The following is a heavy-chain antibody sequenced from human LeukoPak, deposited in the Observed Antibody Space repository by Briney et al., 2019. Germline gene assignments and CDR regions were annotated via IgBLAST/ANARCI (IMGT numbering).Heavy chain of an antibody. CDR2: INPNSGGT. D-gene: IGHD6-13*01. V-gene: IGHV1-2*02. J-gene: IGHJ4*02. CDR3: ARSPLAAAGRRMFDY. Sequence: ASVKVSRKASGYTFTGYYMHWVRQAPGQGLEWMGWINPNSGGTNYAQKFQGRVTMTRDTSISTAYMELSRLRSDDTAVYYCARSPLAAAGRRMFDYWGQGTLVTVSS. CDR1: GYTFTGYY.